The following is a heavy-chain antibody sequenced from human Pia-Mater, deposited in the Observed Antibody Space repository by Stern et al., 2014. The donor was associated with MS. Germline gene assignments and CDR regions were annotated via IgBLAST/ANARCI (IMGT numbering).Heavy chain of an antibody. V-gene: IGHV1-46*01. CDR3: ASGTGSKRPAGNY. CDR2: INPSGDSA. J-gene: IGHJ4*02. CDR1: GYTFTSHY. D-gene: IGHD3/OR15-3a*01. Sequence: MQLVESAAEVKKPGASVRVSCKASGYTFTSHYMHWVRQATGQGLEWVGIINPSGDSASYAQKFQGRVTMTRDTSTSTLYMELSSLRSEDTAVYYCASGTGSKRPAGNYWGQGTLVTVSS.